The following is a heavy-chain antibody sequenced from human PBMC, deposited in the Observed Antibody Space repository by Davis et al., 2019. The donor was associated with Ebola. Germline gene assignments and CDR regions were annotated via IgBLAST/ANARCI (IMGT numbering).Heavy chain of an antibody. CDR1: GFTFINSS. CDR3: AKHMVLSGSYRDY. CDR2: ISGGDDST. Sequence: SPNIPCAASGFTFINSSMSWVRQAPGKGLDWVSTISGGDDSTYHAGSVKGRFTISRDNSKNTLYLQMNSLTAEDTAVYYCAKHMVLSGSYRDYWGQGTLVTVSS. D-gene: IGHD1-26*01. V-gene: IGHV3-23*01. J-gene: IGHJ4*02.